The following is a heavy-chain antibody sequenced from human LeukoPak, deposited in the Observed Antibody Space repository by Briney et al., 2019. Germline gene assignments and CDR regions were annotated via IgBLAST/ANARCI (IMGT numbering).Heavy chain of an antibody. Sequence: SETLSLTCTVSGASISSGDYYWSWIRQPPGKGLEWIAYMYYSGSTYYNPSLKSRVTMSADTSKNQLSLKLSSVTAADTAVYYCARPYYYDSRIDPWGQGILVTVSS. V-gene: IGHV4-30-4*01. D-gene: IGHD3-22*01. CDR1: GASISSGDYY. CDR2: MYYSGST. CDR3: ARPYYYDSRIDP. J-gene: IGHJ5*02.